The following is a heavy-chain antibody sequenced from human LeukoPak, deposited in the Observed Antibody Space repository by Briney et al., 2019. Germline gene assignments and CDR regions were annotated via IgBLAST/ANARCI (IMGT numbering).Heavy chain of an antibody. CDR3: ARGGIVVVPAAISWFDP. D-gene: IGHD2-2*02. CDR2: INHSGGT. J-gene: IGHJ5*02. CDR1: GGSFSGYY. V-gene: IGHV4-34*01. Sequence: SETLSLTCAVYGGSFSGYYWSWIRQPPGKGLEWIGEINHSGGTNYNPSLKSRVTISVDTSKNQFSLRVSSVTAADTAVYYCARGGIVVVPAAISWFDPWGQGTLVTVSS.